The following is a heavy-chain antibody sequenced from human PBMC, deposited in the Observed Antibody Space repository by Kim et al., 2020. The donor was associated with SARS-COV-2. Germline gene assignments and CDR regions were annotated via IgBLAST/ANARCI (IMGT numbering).Heavy chain of an antibody. CDR1: GYTFTSYY. CDR2: INPSGGST. CDR3: ARDHSGHYYYGSGSYSSHNSDY. Sequence: ASVKVSCKASGYTFTSYYMHWVRQAPGQGLEWMGIINPSGGSTSYAQKFQGRVTMTRDTSTSTVYMELSSLRSEDTAVYYCARDHSGHYYYGSGSYSSHNSDYWGQGTLVTVSS. D-gene: IGHD3-10*01. J-gene: IGHJ4*02. V-gene: IGHV1-46*01.